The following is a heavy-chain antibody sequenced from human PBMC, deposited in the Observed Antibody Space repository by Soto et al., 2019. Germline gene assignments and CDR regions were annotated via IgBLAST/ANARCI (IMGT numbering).Heavy chain of an antibody. CDR2: IYHSGRT. Sequence: PSETLSLTCTVSGVSISSGGYYWGWIRQHPGKGLEWIGNIYHSGRTYYNPSLKIRVIMSVDTSKNQFSLNLNSVTASDTAVYFCVSQRTSVLTQAYFDYWGPGALVTVSS. D-gene: IGHD2-8*01. CDR3: VSQRTSVLTQAYFDY. V-gene: IGHV4-31*03. CDR1: GVSISSGGYY. J-gene: IGHJ4*02.